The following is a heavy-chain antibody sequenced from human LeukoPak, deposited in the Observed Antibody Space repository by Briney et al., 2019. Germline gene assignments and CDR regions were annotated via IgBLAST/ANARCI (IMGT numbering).Heavy chain of an antibody. D-gene: IGHD1-26*01. Sequence: PSETLSLTCAVYGGSFSGYYWSWIRQPPGKGLEWIGEINHSGSTNYNPSLKSRVTISVDTSKNQFSLKLSSVTAADTAVYYCARWEGGSYYDFDCWGQGTLVTVSS. J-gene: IGHJ4*02. CDR3: ARWEGGSYYDFDC. V-gene: IGHV4-34*01. CDR2: INHSGST. CDR1: GGSFSGYY.